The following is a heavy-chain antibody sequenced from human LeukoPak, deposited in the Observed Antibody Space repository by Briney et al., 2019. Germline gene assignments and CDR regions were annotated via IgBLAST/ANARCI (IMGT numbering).Heavy chain of an antibody. J-gene: IGHJ6*02. CDR2: IGSSGGGT. V-gene: IGHV3-23*01. CDR1: GLTFNNYA. CDR3: ARATPYYYYGMDV. Sequence: GGSLRLSCEASGLTFNNYAMHWVRQSSGKGLEWVSGIGSSGGGTYYADSVKGRFTISRDTSKDTVYLQMDSLRAEDTAVYYCARATPYYYYGMDVWGQGTTVTVSS.